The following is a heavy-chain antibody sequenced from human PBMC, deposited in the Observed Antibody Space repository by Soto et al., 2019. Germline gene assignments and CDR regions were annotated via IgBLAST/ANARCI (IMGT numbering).Heavy chain of an antibody. V-gene: IGHV3-53*01. Sequence: AGSLRLSCAAFGFTVSGKKYVAWVRQAPGKGLEWVSALYDLDGTYYADSVKGRFTTSSDSSRTTVYLQMNSLRPDDTAVYSCATWHLQEHAYDIWGQGTMVTVS. CDR3: ATWHLQEHAYDI. CDR1: GFTVSGKKY. D-gene: IGHD1-1*01. J-gene: IGHJ3*02. CDR2: LYDLDGT.